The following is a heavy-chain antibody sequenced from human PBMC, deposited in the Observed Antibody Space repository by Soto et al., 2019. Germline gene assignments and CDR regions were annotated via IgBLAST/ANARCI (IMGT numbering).Heavy chain of an antibody. V-gene: IGHV3-23*01. Sequence: GGSLRLSCAASGFTFSSYAMSWVRQAPGKGLEWVSAISGSGGSTYYADSVKGRFTISRDNSKNTLYLQMNSLRAEDTAVYYCAAKLEFWSGYYTGIHYWGQGTLVTVSS. CDR2: ISGSGGST. D-gene: IGHD3-3*01. J-gene: IGHJ4*02. CDR1: GFTFSSYA. CDR3: AAKLEFWSGYYTGIHY.